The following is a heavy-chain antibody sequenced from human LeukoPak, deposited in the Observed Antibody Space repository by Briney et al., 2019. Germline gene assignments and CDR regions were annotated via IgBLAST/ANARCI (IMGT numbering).Heavy chain of an antibody. D-gene: IGHD7-27*01. J-gene: IGHJ4*02. Sequence: RGSLRLSCAASGFTFSGYPMSWVRQAPRKGLEWVSSISGSGDSTYYADSVKGRFSISRDNSKNTLYLQMNSLSAEDTAVYYCAKRGANWGPFHYWGQGTLVTVSS. CDR2: ISGSGDST. V-gene: IGHV3-23*01. CDR1: GFTFSGYP. CDR3: AKRGANWGPFHY.